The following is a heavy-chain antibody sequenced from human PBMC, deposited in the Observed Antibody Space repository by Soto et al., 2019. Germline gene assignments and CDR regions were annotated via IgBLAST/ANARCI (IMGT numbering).Heavy chain of an antibody. J-gene: IGHJ6*03. CDR2: IWYDGSNK. D-gene: IGHD2-15*01. CDR1: GFTFSSYG. V-gene: IGHV3-33*01. CDR3: ARALEYCSGGSCYPGYYYYYYMDV. Sequence: QVQLVESGGGVVQPGRSLRLSCAASGFTFSSYGMHWVRQAPGKGLEWVAVIWYDGSNKYYADSVKGRFTISRDNSKNPLYLQMNSLRAEDTAVYYCARALEYCSGGSCYPGYYYYYYMDVWGKGTTVTVSS.